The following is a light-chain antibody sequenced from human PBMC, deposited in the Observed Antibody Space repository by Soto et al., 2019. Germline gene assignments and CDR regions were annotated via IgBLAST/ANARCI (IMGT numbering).Light chain of an antibody. CDR1: QSIRSY. CDR2: AVS. V-gene: IGKV1-39*01. Sequence: DIQMTQSPSSLSASVGDRVTIFCRTSQSIRSYLNWYHQKPGKVPKLLIFAVSSLHSGVPSRLSGGGSATNFTLTITGLQPEHSGTYHCQQSYHLPWTSGHGTKVDSK. J-gene: IGKJ1*01. CDR3: QQSYHLPWT.